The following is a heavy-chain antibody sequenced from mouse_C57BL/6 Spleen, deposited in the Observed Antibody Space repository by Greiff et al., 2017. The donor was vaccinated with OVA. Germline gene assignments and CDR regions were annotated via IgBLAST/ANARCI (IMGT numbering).Heavy chain of an antibody. J-gene: IGHJ2*01. CDR1: GYAFSSSW. V-gene: IGHV1-82*01. CDR2: IYPGDGDT. D-gene: IGHD2-3*01. CDR3: ARFYDGYIAY. Sequence: QVQLKESGPELVKPGASVKISCKASGYAFSSSWMNWVKQRPGKGLEWIGRIYPGDGDTNYNGKFKGKATLTADKSSSTAYMQLSSLTSEDSAVYFCARFYDGYIAYWGQGTTLTVSS.